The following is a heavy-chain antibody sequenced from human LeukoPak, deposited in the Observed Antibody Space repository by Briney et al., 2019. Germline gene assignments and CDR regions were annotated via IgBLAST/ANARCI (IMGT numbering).Heavy chain of an antibody. V-gene: IGHV1-2*02. D-gene: IGHD3-10*01. J-gene: IGHJ5*02. CDR2: INPNSGGT. CDR3: ARVAMVRGKGNWFDP. Sequence: ASVTVSCKASGYTFTGYYMHWVRQAPGQGLEWMGWINPNSGGTNYAQKFQGRVTMTRDTSISTAYMELSRLRSDDTAVYYCARVAMVRGKGNWFDPWGQGTLVTVSS. CDR1: GYTFTGYY.